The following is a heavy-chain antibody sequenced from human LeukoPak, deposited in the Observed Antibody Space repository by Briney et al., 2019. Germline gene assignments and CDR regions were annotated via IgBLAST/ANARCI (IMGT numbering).Heavy chain of an antibody. J-gene: IGHJ4*02. D-gene: IGHD5-18*01. CDR3: ATNPNSYGPDY. Sequence: ASVKVSCKASGYTFTGRYMHWVRQAPGQGLEWMGRIDPNSGVTNLAQKFRGRVTMTRDTSVSTAYMELSGLGSDDTAVYYCATNPNSYGPDYWGQGTPVTVSS. CDR1: GYTFTGRY. V-gene: IGHV1-2*06. CDR2: IDPNSGVT.